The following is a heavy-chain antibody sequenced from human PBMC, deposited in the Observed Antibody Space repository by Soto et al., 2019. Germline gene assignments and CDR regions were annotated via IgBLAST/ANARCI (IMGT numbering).Heavy chain of an antibody. J-gene: IGHJ4*02. Sequence: QLQLQESGSGLVKPSQTLSLTCAVSGGSISSGGYSWSWIRQPPGKGLEWIGYIYHSGNTYYNPSLKSRVTISGDWSKNQFSLTLSAVTASDTAVYYCARGPPHHYCGQGTLVTVSS. CDR2: IYHSGNT. CDR1: GGSISSGGYS. CDR3: ARGPPHHY. V-gene: IGHV4-30-2*01.